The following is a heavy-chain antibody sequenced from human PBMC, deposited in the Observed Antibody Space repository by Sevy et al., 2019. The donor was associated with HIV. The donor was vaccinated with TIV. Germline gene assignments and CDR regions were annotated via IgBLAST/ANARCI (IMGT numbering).Heavy chain of an antibody. CDR2: ISGSGDGST. V-gene: IGHV3-23*01. Sequence: GGSLRLSCAASGFSFSNYAMNWVRQAPGKGLEWVSAISGSGDGSTFYADSVKGRFTISRDNSKNKVDLHMTSLRAEDTAVYYSAKDLILVVGEALDVWGQGTMVTVSS. D-gene: IGHD3-22*01. CDR3: AKDLILVVGEALDV. J-gene: IGHJ3*01. CDR1: GFSFSNYA.